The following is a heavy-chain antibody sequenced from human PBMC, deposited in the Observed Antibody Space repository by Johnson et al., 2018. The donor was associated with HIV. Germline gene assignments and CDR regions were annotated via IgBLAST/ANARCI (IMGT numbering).Heavy chain of an antibody. CDR3: TTAPTTWIQVWSLGAFDI. CDR2: ITCNSRCI. Sequence: EVQLVESGGGLVQPGGSLRLSCAASGFTFSSYDMHWVRQAPGKGLELVSTITCNSRCIGYAGSVKGRFTISRDNARRSLHLQMNSLKTEDTAVYYCTTAPTTWIQVWSLGAFDIWGQGTMVTVSS. V-gene: IGHV3-9*01. J-gene: IGHJ3*02. D-gene: IGHD5-18*01. CDR1: GFTFSSYD.